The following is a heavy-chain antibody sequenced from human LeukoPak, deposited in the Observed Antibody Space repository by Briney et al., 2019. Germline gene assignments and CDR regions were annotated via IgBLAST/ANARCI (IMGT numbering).Heavy chain of an antibody. D-gene: IGHD1-26*01. CDR2: IYTRGST. CDR1: GGSISSGSYY. Sequence: SETLSLTCTVSGGSISSGSYYWSWIRQPAGKGLEWIGRIYTRGSTNYNPSLKSRVTISVDTSKNQFSLKLSSVTAADTAVYYCARDPGGSYPRMGYYGMDVWGQGTTVTVS. CDR3: ARDPGGSYPRMGYYGMDV. J-gene: IGHJ6*02. V-gene: IGHV4-61*02.